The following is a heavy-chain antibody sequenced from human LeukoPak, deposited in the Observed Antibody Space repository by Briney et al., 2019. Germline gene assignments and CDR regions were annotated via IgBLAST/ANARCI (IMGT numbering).Heavy chain of an antibody. V-gene: IGHV4-59*08. J-gene: IGHJ4*02. CDR3: ARLFYSNGPDY. CDR1: GGSISSYY. Sequence: SETLSLTCTLSGGSISSYYWSWIRQLPGKGLEWIGYYSGSTNYNPSLKSRVTISVDTSKNQFSLKLSSVTAADTAVYYCARLFYSNGPDYWGQGTLVTVSS. D-gene: IGHD6-19*01. CDR2: YSGST.